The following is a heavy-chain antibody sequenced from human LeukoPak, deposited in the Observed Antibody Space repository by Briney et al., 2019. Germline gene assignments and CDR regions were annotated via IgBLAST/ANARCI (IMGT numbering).Heavy chain of an antibody. CDR2: INTNARTI. CDR1: GFTFSSYA. CDR3: ARDQSWLPDY. D-gene: IGHD6-19*01. V-gene: IGHV3-48*03. J-gene: IGHJ4*02. Sequence: PGGSLRLSCAASGFTFSSYAMSWVRQAPGKGLEWVSYINTNARTIDYADSVRGRFTISRDNAQNSLYLQMNSLRVEDTAVYYCARDQSWLPDYWGQGTLVTVSS.